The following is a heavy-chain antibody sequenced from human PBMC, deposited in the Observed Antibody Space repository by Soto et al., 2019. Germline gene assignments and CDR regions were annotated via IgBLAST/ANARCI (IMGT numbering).Heavy chain of an antibody. CDR3: GCYYCGGDCYSGYKYYYGMDV. Sequence: QVQLVQSGAEVKKPGSSVKVSCKASGHTFNKYAITWVRQAPGQGLEWMGGILPTFGKTSYAQNFQGRVTITADESTSTAYMDLNSLRSDDTAVYYCGCYYCGGDCYSGYKYYYGMDVWGQGTTVTVSS. CDR1: GHTFNKYA. CDR2: ILPTFGKT. D-gene: IGHD2-21*02. J-gene: IGHJ6*02. V-gene: IGHV1-69*01.